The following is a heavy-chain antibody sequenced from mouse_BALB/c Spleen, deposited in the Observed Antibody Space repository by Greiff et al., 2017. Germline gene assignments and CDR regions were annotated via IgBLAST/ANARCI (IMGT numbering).Heavy chain of an antibody. J-gene: IGHJ4*01. V-gene: IGHV1-87*01. D-gene: IGHD2-3*01. CDR3: ARPYDGYYAMDY. CDR1: GYTFTSYW. Sequence: VQLQQSGAELARPGASVKLSCKASGYTFTSYWMQWVKQRPGQGLEWIGAIYPGDGDTRYTQKFKGKATLTADKSSSTAYMQLSSLASEDSAVYYCARPYDGYYAMDYWGQGTSVTVSS. CDR2: IYPGDGDT.